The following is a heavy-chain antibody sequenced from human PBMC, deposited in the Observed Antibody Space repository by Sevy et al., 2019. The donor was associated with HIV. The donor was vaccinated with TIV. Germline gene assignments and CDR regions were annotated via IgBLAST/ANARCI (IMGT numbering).Heavy chain of an antibody. CDR1: GITFSTSG. J-gene: IGHJ6*02. CDR2: ISYHGRDK. CDR3: AKDFTGYNGMDV. V-gene: IGHV3-30*13. Sequence: GGSLRLSCVVSGITFSTSGMHWVRQAPGKGLEWVAVISYHGRDKFYADSVKGRSTISRDNSKNRLYLQMISLRAEETAGYYCAKDFTGYNGMDVWGQGTMVTVSS. D-gene: IGHD3-9*01.